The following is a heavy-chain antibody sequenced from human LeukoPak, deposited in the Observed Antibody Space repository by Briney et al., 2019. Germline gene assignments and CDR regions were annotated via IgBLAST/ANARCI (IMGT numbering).Heavy chain of an antibody. CDR1: GGSFSGYY. V-gene: IGHV4-34*01. J-gene: IGHJ4*02. D-gene: IGHD3-10*01. Sequence: PSETLSLTCAVYGGSFSGYYWSWIRQPPGKGLEWIGEINHSGSTNYNPSLKSRVTILVDTSKNQFSLKLSSVTAADTAVYYCARESGHYYGSGSYFFPKPFDYWGQGTLVTVSS. CDR3: ARESGHYYGSGSYFFPKPFDY. CDR2: INHSGST.